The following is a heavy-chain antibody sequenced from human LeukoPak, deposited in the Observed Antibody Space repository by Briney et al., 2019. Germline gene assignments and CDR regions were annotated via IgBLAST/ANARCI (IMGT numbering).Heavy chain of an antibody. CDR2: INPSGTIT. CDR1: GITFTSYY. Sequence: ASVKVSCKASGITFTSYYIHWVRQAPGRGLEWMGKINPSGTITTYAPKYQGRVTVTKDTSTNTVYMELSSLRSDGTAAYYCALIAPPHNWGQGTLVTVSS. J-gene: IGHJ4*02. D-gene: IGHD6-13*01. V-gene: IGHV1-46*01. CDR3: ALIAPPHN.